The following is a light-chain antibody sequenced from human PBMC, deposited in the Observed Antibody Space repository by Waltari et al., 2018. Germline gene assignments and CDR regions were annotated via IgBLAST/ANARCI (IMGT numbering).Light chain of an antibody. CDR1: QSISSR. CDR3: QQYNSYPRT. CDR2: KAS. V-gene: IGKV1-5*03. J-gene: IGKJ4*01. Sequence: DIQMTQSPSNLSASVGDRVTITCRASQSISSRFAWYQQKPGKAPNLLIYKASSLESGVPSRFSGSGSGTEFTLTINSLQPEDFATYYCQQYNSYPRTFGGGTKVEIK.